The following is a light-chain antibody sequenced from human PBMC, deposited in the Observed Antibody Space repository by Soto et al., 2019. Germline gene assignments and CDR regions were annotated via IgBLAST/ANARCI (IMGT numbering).Light chain of an antibody. Sequence: EIVMTQSPATLSVSPGERATLSCRASQSVYSSLAWYQQKHGQAPRLLIYGASTRATGIPARFSGSGSGTEFTLTISSLQSEDFAVYYCQQYNIWPYTFGQGTKVDIK. CDR2: GAS. J-gene: IGKJ2*01. CDR3: QQYNIWPYT. V-gene: IGKV3-15*01. CDR1: QSVYSS.